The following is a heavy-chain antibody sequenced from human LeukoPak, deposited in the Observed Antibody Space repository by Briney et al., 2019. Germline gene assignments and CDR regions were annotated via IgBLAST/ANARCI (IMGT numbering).Heavy chain of an antibody. CDR3: ARQAISNLAFDY. Sequence: APETLSLTCTVPGGSISSYYWSWVRQPPGKVLEWIGYIYYSRSTNYNPSLKRRVTISVDTSKNQFSLKPSSVTAADTAVYYCARQAISNLAFDYWGQGTLVTVSS. V-gene: IGHV4-59*08. D-gene: IGHD3-3*01. J-gene: IGHJ4*02. CDR1: GGSISSYY. CDR2: IYYSRST.